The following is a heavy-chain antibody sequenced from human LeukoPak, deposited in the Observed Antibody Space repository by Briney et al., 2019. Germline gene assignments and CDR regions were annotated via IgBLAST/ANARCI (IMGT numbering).Heavy chain of an antibody. J-gene: IGHJ4*02. V-gene: IGHV3-15*01. Sequence: GGSLRLSCAASGFTFSNAWMSWVRQAPGKGLEWVGRIKSKTDGGTTDYAAPVKGRFTISRDDSKNTLYLQMNSLKTEDTAVYYCTSTYYYDSSGYYSSCYFDYWGQGTLVTVSS. CDR1: GFTFSNAW. CDR3: TSTYYYDSSGYYSSCYFDY. CDR2: IKSKTDGGTT. D-gene: IGHD3-22*01.